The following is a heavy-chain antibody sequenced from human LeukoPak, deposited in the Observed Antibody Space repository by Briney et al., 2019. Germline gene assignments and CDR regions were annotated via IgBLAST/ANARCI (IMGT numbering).Heavy chain of an antibody. D-gene: IGHD6-6*01. Sequence: SETLPLTCTVSGGSISSSSYYWGWIRQPPGKGLEWIGSIYYSGSTYYNPSLKSRVTISVDTSKNQFSLKLSSVTAADTAVYYCARAIRLRAGYSSSSPHFDYWGQGTLVTVSS. J-gene: IGHJ4*02. CDR1: GGSISSSSYY. CDR3: ARAIRLRAGYSSSSPHFDY. CDR2: IYYSGST. V-gene: IGHV4-39*07.